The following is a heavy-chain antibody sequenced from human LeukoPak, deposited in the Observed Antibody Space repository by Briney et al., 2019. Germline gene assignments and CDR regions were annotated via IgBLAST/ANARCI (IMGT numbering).Heavy chain of an antibody. CDR1: GYTFTGYY. CDR3: ARGPRIIAVAGMGGY. D-gene: IGHD6-19*01. J-gene: IGHJ4*02. Sequence: ASVKVSCEASGYTFTGYYIHWVRQAPGQGLEWMGWINPNSGGTNYAQKFQGRVTMTRDTSISTAYMELSRPRSDDTAVYYCARGPRIIAVAGMGGYWGQGTLVTVSS. CDR2: INPNSGGT. V-gene: IGHV1-2*02.